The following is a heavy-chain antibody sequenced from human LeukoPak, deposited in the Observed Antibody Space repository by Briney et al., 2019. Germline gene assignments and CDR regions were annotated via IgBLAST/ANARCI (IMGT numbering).Heavy chain of an antibody. Sequence: PSETPSLTCTVSGGSISSYYWSWLRQPPGKGLEWIGEINHSGSTNYNPPLTSRVTISVDTSKNQFSLKLSSVTAADTSVYYCAIIYDRSGYYRYSPHAFDIGGEGTMVPVSS. CDR3: AIIYDRSGYYRYSPHAFDI. V-gene: IGHV4-34*01. CDR1: GGSISSYY. J-gene: IGHJ3*02. D-gene: IGHD3-22*01. CDR2: INHSGST.